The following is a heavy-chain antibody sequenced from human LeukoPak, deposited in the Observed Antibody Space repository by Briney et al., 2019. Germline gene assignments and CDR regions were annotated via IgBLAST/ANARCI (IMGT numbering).Heavy chain of an antibody. V-gene: IGHV3-21*01. CDR2: ISSSSSYT. Sequence: PGGSLRLSCAASGFTFSSYNMNWVRQAPGQGLDWVSSISSSSSYTYYVASVKGRFTISRDNAKNSLYLQMNSLRAEDTAVYYCARDQNSYGYCYFDYWGQGTLVTASS. D-gene: IGHD5-18*01. CDR3: ARDQNSYGYCYFDY. CDR1: GFTFSSYN. J-gene: IGHJ4*02.